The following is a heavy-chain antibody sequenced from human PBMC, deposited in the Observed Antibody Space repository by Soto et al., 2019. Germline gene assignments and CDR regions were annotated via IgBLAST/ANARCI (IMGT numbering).Heavy chain of an antibody. Sequence: QVQLVQSGAEVKKPGASVKVSCKASGYTFTSYGISWVRQAPGQGLEWMGWISAYNGNTNYAQKLQGRVTMTTDTTTSTAYMERRSLRSDDTAVYYCARLLHYGDYGLGIPYYYYGMDVWGQGTTVTVSS. CDR2: ISAYNGNT. CDR3: ARLLHYGDYGLGIPYYYYGMDV. J-gene: IGHJ6*02. V-gene: IGHV1-18*01. CDR1: GYTFTSYG. D-gene: IGHD4-17*01.